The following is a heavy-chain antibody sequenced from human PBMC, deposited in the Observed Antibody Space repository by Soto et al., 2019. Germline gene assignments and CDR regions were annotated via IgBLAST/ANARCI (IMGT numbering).Heavy chain of an antibody. CDR1: GGSISSYY. V-gene: IGHV4-59*08. CDR2: IYSSGST. Sequence: QVQLLESGPGLVKPSETLSLTCTVSGGSISSYYWSWIRQPPGKGLEWIGYIYSSGSTNYNPSLKRRVTISVDTSKTQFPLKLSSVTAADTAVYYCAGRYGGGFDYWGQGTLVTVSS. J-gene: IGHJ4*02. CDR3: AGRYGGGFDY. D-gene: IGHD3-10*01.